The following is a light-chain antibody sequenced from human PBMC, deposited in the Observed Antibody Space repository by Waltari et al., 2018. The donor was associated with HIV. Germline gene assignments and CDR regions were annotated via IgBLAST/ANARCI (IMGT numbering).Light chain of an antibody. J-gene: IGLJ3*02. Sequence: QLVVTQSPSASASLGPSVKLTCTLSSGPSNSAIPWHQQQPEKGPRYLMKINSDGSHDKGDGIPDRFSGSSSGAERYLSISSLQSEDEADYYCQTWGTGIWVFGGGTKLTVL. CDR2: INSDGSH. CDR3: QTWGTGIWV. CDR1: SGPSNSA. V-gene: IGLV4-69*01.